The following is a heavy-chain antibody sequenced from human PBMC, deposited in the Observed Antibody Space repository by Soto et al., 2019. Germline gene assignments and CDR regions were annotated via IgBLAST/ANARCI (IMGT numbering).Heavy chain of an antibody. J-gene: IGHJ3*02. CDR2: FDPERGDT. Sequence: ASVKVSCKVFVYSLTELSMHWVRQAPGKGLEWMGGFDPERGDTVYAQKFQGRVTMTRDTSTSTVYMELSSLRSEDTAVYYCARVYSYGYGVAFDIWGQWTMVTVSS. CDR3: ARVYSYGYGVAFDI. D-gene: IGHD5-18*01. CDR1: VYSLTELS. V-gene: IGHV1-24*01.